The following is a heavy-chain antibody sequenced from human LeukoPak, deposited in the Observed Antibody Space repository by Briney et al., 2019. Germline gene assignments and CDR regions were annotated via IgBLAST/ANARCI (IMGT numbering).Heavy chain of an antibody. J-gene: IGHJ4*02. Sequence: ASVKVSCKTSGYTFTTPDINWVRQAPGQGLEWMGWMNPNSGDTSYGQKFRGRVTMTRNTSISTAYMELSSLRPDDTAVYYCARTPTSMIILKSWGQGTLVTVSS. V-gene: IGHV1-8*01. CDR1: GYTFTTPD. D-gene: IGHD3-16*01. CDR3: ARTPTSMIILKS. CDR2: MNPNSGDT.